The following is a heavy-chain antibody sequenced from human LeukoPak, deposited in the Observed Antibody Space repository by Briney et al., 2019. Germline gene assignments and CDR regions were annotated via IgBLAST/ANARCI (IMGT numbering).Heavy chain of an antibody. CDR1: GGSISSYY. Sequence: SETLSLTCTVSGGSISSYYWSWIRQPPGKGLEWIGYIYYSGSTNYNPSLKSRVTISVDTSKNQFSLKLSSVTAADTAVYYCARDARPDIVVVPAAIYFDYWGQGTLVTVSS. CDR2: IYYSGST. J-gene: IGHJ4*02. CDR3: ARDARPDIVVVPAAIYFDY. V-gene: IGHV4-59*12. D-gene: IGHD2-2*02.